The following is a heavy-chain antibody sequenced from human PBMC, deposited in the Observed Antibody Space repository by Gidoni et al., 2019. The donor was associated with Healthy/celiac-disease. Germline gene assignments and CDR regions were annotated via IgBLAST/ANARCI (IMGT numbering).Heavy chain of an antibody. Sequence: QVQLQESGPGLVKPSETLSLTCTVSGGPVSSGSYYWSWIRQPPGKGLEWIGYIYYSGSPNYNPSLKSRVTISVDTSKNQFSLKLSSVTAADTAVYYCAREVLTMVRGAYYYYGMDVWGQGTTVTVSS. CDR2: IYYSGSP. CDR3: AREVLTMVRGAYYYYGMDV. CDR1: GGPVSSGSYY. J-gene: IGHJ6*02. D-gene: IGHD3-10*01. V-gene: IGHV4-61*01.